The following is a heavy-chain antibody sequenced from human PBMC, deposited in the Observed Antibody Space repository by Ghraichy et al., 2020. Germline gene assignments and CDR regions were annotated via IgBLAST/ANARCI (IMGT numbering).Heavy chain of an antibody. CDR3: ARGRERWSDFDF. Sequence: SETLSLTCTVSGGSMNSYYWSWIRQPPGKGLEWIGYIYNSGSTNYNPSLKSRVTISLDKSKNQFSLKLTSVIAADTAVYYCARGRERWSDFDFWGQGTRVTVPS. CDR1: GGSMNSYY. V-gene: IGHV4-59*01. J-gene: IGHJ4*02. CDR2: IYNSGST. D-gene: IGHD1-1*01.